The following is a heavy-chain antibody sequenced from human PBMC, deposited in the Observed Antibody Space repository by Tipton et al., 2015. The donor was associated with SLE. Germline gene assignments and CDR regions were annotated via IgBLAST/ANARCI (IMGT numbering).Heavy chain of an antibody. CDR2: VHTSGST. D-gene: IGHD2-2*01. Sequence: TLSLTCTVSGGSISSYYWSWIRQSAGKGLEWIGRVHTSGSTSYNPSLQSRLTMSLDTSNNQLYLRLSSVTAADTALYYCVRVIVPASRGAFDIWGQGTMVTVSS. CDR1: GGSISSYY. J-gene: IGHJ3*02. V-gene: IGHV4-4*07. CDR3: VRVIVPASRGAFDI.